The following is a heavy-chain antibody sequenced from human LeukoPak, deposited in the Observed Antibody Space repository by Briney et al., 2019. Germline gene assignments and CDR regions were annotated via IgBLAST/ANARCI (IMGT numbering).Heavy chain of an antibody. CDR1: GYSFVLYG. J-gene: IGHJ5*02. Sequence: ASVKVSCKASGYSFVLYGISWVRQAPGQGPEWMGWISTYNGNTKYAQKFQGRVTLTRDMSTSTDYLELSSLRSEDTAVYYCARDNSVRDEAWWFNPWGQGTLVTVSS. V-gene: IGHV1-18*01. CDR3: ARDNSVRDEAWWFNP. D-gene: IGHD5-24*01. CDR2: ISTYNGNT.